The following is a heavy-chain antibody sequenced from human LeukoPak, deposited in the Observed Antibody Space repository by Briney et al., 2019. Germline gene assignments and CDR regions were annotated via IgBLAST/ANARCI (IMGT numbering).Heavy chain of an antibody. CDR3: ASAQTKTTVVTGAFDI. CDR2: IYHSGST. CDR1: GGSFSGYY. Sequence: SETLSLTCAVYGGSFSGYYWSWIRQSPGKGLEWIGVIYHSGSTYYNPSLKSRVTISVDTSKNQFSLRLSSVTAADTAVYYCASAQTKTTVVTGAFDIWGQGTMVTVSS. D-gene: IGHD4-23*01. V-gene: IGHV4-34*01. J-gene: IGHJ3*02.